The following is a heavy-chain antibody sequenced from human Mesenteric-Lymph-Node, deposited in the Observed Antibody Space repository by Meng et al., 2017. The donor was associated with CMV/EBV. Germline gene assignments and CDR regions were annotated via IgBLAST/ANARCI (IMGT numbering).Heavy chain of an antibody. V-gene: IGHV1-2*06. CDR1: YAFTYYQ. CDR3: AKQGYCGSTGCSASFDD. CDR2: IHSHDGVT. Sequence: YAFTYYQRRGVRHAPGQGLEWFGRIHSHDGVTVSAPKFPSRVSMTRDTSISTAYMELSRLRSDDTAVYFCAKQGYCGSTGCSASFDDWGQGTLVTVSS. J-gene: IGHJ4*02. D-gene: IGHD2-2*01.